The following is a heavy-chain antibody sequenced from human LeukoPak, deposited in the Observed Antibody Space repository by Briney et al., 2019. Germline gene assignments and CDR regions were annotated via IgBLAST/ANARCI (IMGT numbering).Heavy chain of an antibody. CDR3: ARENDYGDYAFDY. D-gene: IGHD4-17*01. J-gene: IGHJ4*02. CDR1: GDSVSTASNA. CDR2: TYYNSKWYT. Sequence: SQTLSLTCAISGDSVSTASNAWYWIRQSPSRGLEWLGRTYYNSKWYTDYAVSVSGRTTINPDTSRNQLSLQLSFVTPEDTAVYYCARENDYGDYAFDYWGQGTLVTVSS. V-gene: IGHV6-1*01.